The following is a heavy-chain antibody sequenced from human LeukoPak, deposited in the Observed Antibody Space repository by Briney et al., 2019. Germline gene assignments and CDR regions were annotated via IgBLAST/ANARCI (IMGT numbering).Heavy chain of an antibody. CDR1: GFTFSSSA. Sequence: GGSLRLSCAASGFTFSSSAMSWVRQAPGKGLEWVSNVSGSGRGENTYYADSVKGRFTISRDNSKNTLILQMNSLRAEDTAVYYCVRDWGYDSSGYWQKYFDTWGQGTLVTVSS. V-gene: IGHV3-23*01. CDR2: VSGSGRGENT. CDR3: VRDWGYDSSGYWQKYFDT. D-gene: IGHD3-22*01. J-gene: IGHJ4*02.